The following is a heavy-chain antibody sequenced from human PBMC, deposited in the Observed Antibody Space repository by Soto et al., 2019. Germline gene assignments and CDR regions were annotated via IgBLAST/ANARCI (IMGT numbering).Heavy chain of an antibody. Sequence: ASVKVSCKVSGYTLTELSMHWVRQAPGKGLEWMGGFDPEDGETIYAQKFQGRVTVTEDTSTDTAYMELSSLRSEDTAVYYCATVKEYYYGMDVWGQGTTVTVSS. V-gene: IGHV1-24*01. CDR1: GYTLTELS. J-gene: IGHJ6*02. CDR2: FDPEDGET. CDR3: ATVKEYYYGMDV.